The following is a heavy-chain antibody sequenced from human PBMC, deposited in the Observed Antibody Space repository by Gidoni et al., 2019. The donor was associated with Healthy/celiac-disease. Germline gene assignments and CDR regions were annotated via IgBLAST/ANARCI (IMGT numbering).Heavy chain of an antibody. J-gene: IGHJ2*01. D-gene: IGHD1-26*01. V-gene: IGHV3-9*01. Sequence: EVQLGESGGGLVQPGRSLRLYCSAAGFPFDDYARHWVRQAPGKGLDWVSGISLNSGVIVYADSLRGRFTISRDNAKNSLFLQMNSLRAEDTALYYCSTDIGGLSTWGFFDLWGRGTLVTVSS. CDR2: ISLNSGVI. CDR3: STDIGGLSTWGFFDL. CDR1: GFPFDDYA.